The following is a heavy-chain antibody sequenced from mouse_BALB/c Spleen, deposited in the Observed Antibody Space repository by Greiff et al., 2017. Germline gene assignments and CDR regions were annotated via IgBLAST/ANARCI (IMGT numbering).Heavy chain of an antibody. J-gene: IGHJ4*01. CDR3: TRRGLLLRLYYAMDY. CDR1: GYTFTSYY. V-gene: IGHV1S81*02. CDR2: INPSNGGT. D-gene: IGHD1-1*01. Sequence: VQLQQPGAELVKPGASVKLSCKASGYTFTSYYMYWVKQRPGQGLEWIGGINPSNGGTNFNEKFKSKATLTVDKSSSTAYMQLSSLTSEDSAVYYCTRRGLLLRLYYAMDYWGQGTSVTVSS.